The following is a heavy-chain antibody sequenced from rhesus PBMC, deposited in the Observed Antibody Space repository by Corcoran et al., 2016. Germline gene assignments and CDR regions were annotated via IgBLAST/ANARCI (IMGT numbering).Heavy chain of an antibody. CDR2: INGNSGST. CDR3: ARFLPYTVLVVVASGAYYFDY. J-gene: IGHJ4*01. D-gene: IGHD2-21*01. Sequence: QVQLQESGPGLVKPSETLSLTCAVSGGSVSSSNWWSWIRQPPGKGLEWIGEINGNSGSTNYNPSPKSRVTISKDASKNQFSLKLSSVTAADTAVYYCARFLPYTVLVVVASGAYYFDYWGQGVLVTVSS. CDR1: GGSVSSSNW. V-gene: IGHV4-65*01.